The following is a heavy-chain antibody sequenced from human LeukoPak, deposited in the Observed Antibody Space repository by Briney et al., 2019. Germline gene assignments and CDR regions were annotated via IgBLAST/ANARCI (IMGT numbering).Heavy chain of an antibody. CDR3: ARGYQAPGYYFDY. CDR1: GGSISSYS. V-gene: IGHV4-30-2*01. D-gene: IGHD2-2*01. CDR2: IYHSGST. J-gene: IGHJ4*02. Sequence: SETLSLTCTVSGGSISSYSWSWIRQPPGKGLEWIGYIYHSGSTYYNPSLKSRVTISVDRSKNQFSLKLSSVTAADTAVYYCARGYQAPGYYFDYWGQGTLVTVSS.